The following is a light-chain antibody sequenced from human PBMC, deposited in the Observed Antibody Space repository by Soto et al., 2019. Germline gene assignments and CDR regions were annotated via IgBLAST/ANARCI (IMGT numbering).Light chain of an antibody. V-gene: IGLV1-51*01. Sequence: QAVVTQPPSVSAAPGQKVTISCSGSSSNIGNNYVSWYQQLPGTAPKLLIYDNNKRPSGIPDRFSGSKSGTSATLGITGLQTGDEADYYCGTWDSSLSAGRWVFGGGTKVTVL. CDR1: SSNIGNNY. CDR3: GTWDSSLSAGRWV. J-gene: IGLJ3*02. CDR2: DNN.